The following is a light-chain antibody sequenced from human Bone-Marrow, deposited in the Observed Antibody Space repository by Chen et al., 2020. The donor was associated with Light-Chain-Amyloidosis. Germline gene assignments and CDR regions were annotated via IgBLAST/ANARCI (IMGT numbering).Light chain of an antibody. CDR1: SSDVGGDNY. V-gene: IGLV2-14*01. J-gene: IGLJ1*01. CDR3: SSYTITNTLV. CDR2: EVT. Sequence: QSALTQPASVSGSPGQSITISCTGTSSDVGGDNYVSWYQQHPDKAPKRMIYEVTNQPSWVPDRFTGSKSDNAASLTISGLQSEDEADYFCSSYTITNTLVFGSGTRVTVL.